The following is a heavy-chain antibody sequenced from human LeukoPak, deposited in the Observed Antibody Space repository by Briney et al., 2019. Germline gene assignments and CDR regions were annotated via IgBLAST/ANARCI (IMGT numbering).Heavy chain of an antibody. Sequence: PSETLSLTCTVSGYSISSGYYWGWIRPPPGKGLEWIGSIYHSGSTYYNPSLKSRVTISVDTSKNQFSLKLSFVTAADTAVYYCASIRGYSYGYLGYYFDYWGQGTLVTVSS. J-gene: IGHJ4*02. V-gene: IGHV4-38-2*02. D-gene: IGHD5-18*01. CDR2: IYHSGST. CDR1: GYSISSGYY. CDR3: ASIRGYSYGYLGYYFDY.